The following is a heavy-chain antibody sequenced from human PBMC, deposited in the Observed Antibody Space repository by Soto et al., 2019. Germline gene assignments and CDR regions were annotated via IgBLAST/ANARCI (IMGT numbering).Heavy chain of an antibody. J-gene: IGHJ6*02. CDR2: INPYSGGT. V-gene: IGHV1-2*02. CDR3: ASDRRCLATYDGLAV. Sequence: QVQLVQSGAEVKKPGASVKVSCKVSGYTFTDHYLHWVRQAPGQGPEWMGWINPYSGGTHYGQKFQGRATMTSDASINTAYLELSSMSSDDSAIYYCASDRRCLATYDGLAVWGQGTTVTVSS. D-gene: IGHD3-3*01. CDR1: GYTFTDHY.